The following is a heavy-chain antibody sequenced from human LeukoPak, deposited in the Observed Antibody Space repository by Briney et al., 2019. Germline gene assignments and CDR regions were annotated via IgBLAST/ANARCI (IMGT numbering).Heavy chain of an antibody. CDR1: GGSISSGSYY. D-gene: IGHD3-10*01. Sequence: SETLSLTCTVSGGSISSGSYYWSWIRQPAGKGLEWIGRIYTSGSTNYNPSLKSRVTISVDTSKNQFSLKLSSVTAADTAVYYCARTVWFGELSGYYMDVWGKGTTVTISS. V-gene: IGHV4-61*02. CDR2: IYTSGST. J-gene: IGHJ6*03. CDR3: ARTVWFGELSGYYMDV.